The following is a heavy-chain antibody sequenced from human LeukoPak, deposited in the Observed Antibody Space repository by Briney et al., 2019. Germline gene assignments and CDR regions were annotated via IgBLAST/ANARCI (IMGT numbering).Heavy chain of an antibody. J-gene: IGHJ4*02. CDR3: AREIIVVVPAALRGTFDY. CDR2: ISGSGGST. Sequence: PGGSLRLSCAASGFTFSSYAMSWVRQAPGKGLEWVSAISGSGGSTYYADSVKGRFTISRDNSKNTLYLQMNSLRAEGTAVYYCAREIIVVVPAALRGTFDYWGQGTLVTVSS. D-gene: IGHD2-2*01. CDR1: GFTFSSYA. V-gene: IGHV3-23*01.